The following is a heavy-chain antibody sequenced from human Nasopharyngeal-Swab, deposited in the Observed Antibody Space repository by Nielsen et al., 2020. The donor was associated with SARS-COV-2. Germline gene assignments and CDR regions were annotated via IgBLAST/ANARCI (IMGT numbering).Heavy chain of an antibody. CDR1: GCTFTSYA. V-gene: IGHV1-69*13. Sequence: SVKVSCKASGCTFTSYAISWVRQAPGQGLEWMGGIIPIFGTANYAQKFQGRVTITADESTSTAYMELSSLRSEDTAVYYCARDRYYDILTGESYYYYGMDVWGQGTTVTVSS. CDR2: IIPIFGTA. CDR3: ARDRYYDILTGESYYYYGMDV. D-gene: IGHD3-9*01. J-gene: IGHJ6*02.